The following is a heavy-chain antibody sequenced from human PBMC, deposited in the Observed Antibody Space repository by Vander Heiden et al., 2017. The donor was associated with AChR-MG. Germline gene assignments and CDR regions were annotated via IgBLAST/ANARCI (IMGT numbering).Heavy chain of an antibody. D-gene: IGHD1-26*01. V-gene: IGHV3-21*01. CDR1: GFTFSSYS. J-gene: IGHJ6*02. Sequence: EVQLVESGGGLVKPGGSLRLSCAASGFTFSSYSMNWVRQAPGKGLEWVSSISSSSSYRYYADSVKGRFTISRDNAKNSLYLQMNSLRAEDTAVYYCARVLAPSVWVYYYGMDVWGQGTTVTVSS. CDR3: ARVLAPSVWVYYYGMDV. CDR2: ISSSSSYR.